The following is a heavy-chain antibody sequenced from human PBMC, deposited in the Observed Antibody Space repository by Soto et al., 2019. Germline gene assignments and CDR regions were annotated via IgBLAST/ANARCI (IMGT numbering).Heavy chain of an antibody. CDR1: GFTFDDKA. J-gene: IGHJ4*02. CDR3: AVSQDRGGRTTFIY. V-gene: IGHV3-9*01. D-gene: IGHD3-16*01. CDR2: INWKSDI. Sequence: GGSLRLSCAVSGFTFDDKAMHWVRQAPEQGLEWVAGINWKSDIGYADSVKGRFTISRDNAENSLYQQMNSLRAEDTALYYCAVSQDRGGRTTFIYWGQGTQVTVSS.